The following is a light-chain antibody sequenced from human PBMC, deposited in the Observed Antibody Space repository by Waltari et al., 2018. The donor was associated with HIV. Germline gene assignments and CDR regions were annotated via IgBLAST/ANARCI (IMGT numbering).Light chain of an antibody. V-gene: IGLV2-8*01. CDR3: SSYAGGNNLV. Sequence: QSALTQPPSASGSPGQSVTISCTGTSSDVGGYNFVSWYQQHPGKAPKLMIFEVTMRPSGVPARFSGSKTGNTASRTVSGLQADDEADYYCSSYAGGNNLVFGGGTKLTVL. CDR2: EVT. J-gene: IGLJ2*01. CDR1: SSDVGGYNF.